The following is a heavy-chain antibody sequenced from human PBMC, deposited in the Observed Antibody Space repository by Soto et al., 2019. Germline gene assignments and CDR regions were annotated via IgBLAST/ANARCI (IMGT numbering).Heavy chain of an antibody. CDR1: GFTFSSYS. J-gene: IGHJ5*02. Sequence: GGSLRLSCAASGFTFSSYSMNWVRQAPGKGLEWVSSISSSSSYIYYADSVKGRFTISRDNAKNSLYLQMNSLRAEDTAVYYCASGASSSWTNWFDPWGQGTLVTVSS. V-gene: IGHV3-21*01. CDR3: ASGASSSWTNWFDP. D-gene: IGHD6-13*01. CDR2: ISSSSSYI.